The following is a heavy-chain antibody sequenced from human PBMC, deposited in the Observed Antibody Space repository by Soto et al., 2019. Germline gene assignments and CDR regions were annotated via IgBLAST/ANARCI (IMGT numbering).Heavy chain of an antibody. Sequence: SETLSLTCTVSGGSISSGGYYWSWIRQHPGKGLEWIGYIYYSGSTYYNPSLKSRVTISVDTSKNQFSLKLSSVTAADTAVYYCARDLLRSTVVGYFDLWGRGTLVTVSS. CDR3: ARDLLRSTVVGYFDL. J-gene: IGHJ2*01. CDR1: GGSISSGGYY. V-gene: IGHV4-31*03. CDR2: IYYSGST. D-gene: IGHD2-15*01.